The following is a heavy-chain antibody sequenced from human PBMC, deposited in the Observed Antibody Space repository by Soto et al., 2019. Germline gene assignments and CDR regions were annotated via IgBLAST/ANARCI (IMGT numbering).Heavy chain of an antibody. J-gene: IGHJ4*02. CDR3: EPARLDTPALDY. CDR2: ISYDGNNK. CDR1: GFTFSPYA. D-gene: IGHD2-2*01. Sequence: QVQLVESGGGVVQPGRSLRLSCAASGFTFSPYAMHWVRQAPGKGLEWVAVISYDGNNKNYADSVKGRLAISRDTSRKSMYLQMNSLRDEDKAVYSCEPARLDTPALDYWGQGTLVTVSS. V-gene: IGHV3-30*09.